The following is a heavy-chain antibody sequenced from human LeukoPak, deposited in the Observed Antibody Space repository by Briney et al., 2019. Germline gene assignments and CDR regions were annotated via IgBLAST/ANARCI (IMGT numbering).Heavy chain of an antibody. CDR2: INHSGST. Sequence: GSLRLSCAASRFTFSNYWIAWVRQAPGKGLEWIGEINHSGSTNYNPSLKSRVTISVDTSKNQFSLKLSSVTAADTAVYYCARIGYYDSSGYSRIIDYWGQGTLVTVSS. V-gene: IGHV4-34*01. J-gene: IGHJ4*02. CDR3: ARIGYYDSSGYSRIIDY. D-gene: IGHD3-22*01. CDR1: RFTFSNYW.